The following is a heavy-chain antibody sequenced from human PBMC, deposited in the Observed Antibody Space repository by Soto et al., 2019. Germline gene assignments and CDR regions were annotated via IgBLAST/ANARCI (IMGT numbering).Heavy chain of an antibody. Sequence: QVQLVASGGGVVQHGRSLRLSCAASGFTFSSYGMHWVRQAPGKGLEWVAVISYDGSNKYYADSVKGRFTISRDNSKNTLYLQMNSLRAEDTAVYYCAKDHLAAAGLLDYCGQGTLVTVAS. CDR3: AKDHLAAAGLLDY. J-gene: IGHJ4*02. CDR2: ISYDGSNK. CDR1: GFTFSSYG. D-gene: IGHD6-13*01. V-gene: IGHV3-30*18.